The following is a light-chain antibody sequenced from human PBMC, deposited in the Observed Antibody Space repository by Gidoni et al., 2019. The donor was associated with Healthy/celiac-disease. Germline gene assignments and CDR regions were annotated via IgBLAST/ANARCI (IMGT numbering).Light chain of an antibody. CDR2: AAS. CDR1: QSISSY. V-gene: IGKV1-39*01. Sequence: DIQMTQYPSSLSASVGDRVTITCRASQSISSYLHWYQQKPGKAPKLLIYAASSLQSGVPSRFSGSGSGTDFTLTISSLQPEDFATYYCQQSYSTPFTFGPGTKVDIK. J-gene: IGKJ3*01. CDR3: QQSYSTPFT.